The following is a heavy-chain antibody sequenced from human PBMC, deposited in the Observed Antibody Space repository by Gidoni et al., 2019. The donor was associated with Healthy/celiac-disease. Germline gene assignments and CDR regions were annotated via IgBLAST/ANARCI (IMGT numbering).Heavy chain of an antibody. D-gene: IGHD3-10*01. Sequence: EVQLVESGGGLVQPGRSLRLSCAASGFTFDDYAMHWVRQAPGKGLEWVSGSSWNSGSIGYAESVKGRFTIARDNAKNSLYLQMNSLRAEDTALYYCARLWFGGLLFDPWGQGTLVTVSS. CDR2: SSWNSGSI. V-gene: IGHV3-9*01. CDR1: GFTFDDYA. J-gene: IGHJ5*02. CDR3: ARLWFGGLLFDP.